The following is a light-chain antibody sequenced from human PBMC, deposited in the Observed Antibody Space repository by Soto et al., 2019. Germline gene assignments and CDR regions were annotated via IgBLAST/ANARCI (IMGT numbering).Light chain of an antibody. Sequence: DIVMTQSPVSLPVTPGEPASISCRSSQSLLHSNGFNYLDLYVQKPGQSPQLLISLASTRASGVPDRFSGSASGTDFTLNISRVEAEDVGVYYCMQALQAWTFGQGTKVEIK. CDR3: MQALQAWT. V-gene: IGKV2-28*01. CDR2: LAS. CDR1: QSLLHSNGFNY. J-gene: IGKJ1*01.